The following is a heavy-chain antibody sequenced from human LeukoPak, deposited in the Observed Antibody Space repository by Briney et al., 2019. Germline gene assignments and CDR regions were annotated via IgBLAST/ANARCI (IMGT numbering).Heavy chain of an antibody. D-gene: IGHD2-2*01. J-gene: IGHJ6*02. CDR2: ISAYNGNT. CDR3: ARGRIVVVPAAPREFYGMDV. Sequence: ASVKVSCKASGYTFTSYGISWVRQAPGQGLEWMGWISAYNGNTNYAQKLQGRVTMTTDTSTSTAYMELRSLRSDDTAVYYCARGRIVVVPAAPREFYGMDVWGQRTTVTVSS. V-gene: IGHV1-18*01. CDR1: GYTFTSYG.